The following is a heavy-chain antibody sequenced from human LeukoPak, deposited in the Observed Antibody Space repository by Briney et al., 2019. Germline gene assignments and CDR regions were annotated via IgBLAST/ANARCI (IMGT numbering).Heavy chain of an antibody. CDR3: ARGHYDFWSGYYPSFDY. V-gene: IGHV4-61*01. Sequence: PSETLSLTCTVSGDSVSNGNYYWSWIRQPPGKGLEWIGYIYYSGSTNYNPSLKSRVTISVDTSKNQFSLKLSSVTAADTAVYYCARGHYDFWSGYYPSFDYWGQGTLVTVSS. CDR2: IYYSGST. CDR1: GDSVSNGNYY. J-gene: IGHJ4*02. D-gene: IGHD3-3*01.